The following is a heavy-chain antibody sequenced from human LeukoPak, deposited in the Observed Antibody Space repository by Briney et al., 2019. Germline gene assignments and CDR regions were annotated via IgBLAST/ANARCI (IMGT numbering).Heavy chain of an antibody. CDR3: ARSRGVTDFDY. D-gene: IGHD3-10*01. J-gene: IGHJ4*02. V-gene: IGHV3-11*06. Sequence: PGGSLRLSCAASGFTVSSNYMSWVRQAPGKGLEWVSYVSSSSTYTNYADPVKGRFTISRDNAKSSLYLQMNSLRAEDTAVYYCARSRGVTDFDYWGQGTLVTVSS. CDR1: GFTVSSNY. CDR2: VSSSSTYT.